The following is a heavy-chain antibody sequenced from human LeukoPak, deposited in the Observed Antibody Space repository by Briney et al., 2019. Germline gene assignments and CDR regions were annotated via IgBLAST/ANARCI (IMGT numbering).Heavy chain of an antibody. CDR1: GGSISSSSYC. CDR2: IYYSGST. CDR3: ARLGGPFTVTTNYYYGMDV. Sequence: SETLSLTCTVSGGSISSSSYCWGWIRQPPGTGLEWIGSIYYSGSTYYNPSLKSRVTISVDTSKNQFSLKLSSVTAADTAVYYCARLGGPFTVTTNYYYGMDVWGQGTTVTVSS. J-gene: IGHJ6*02. V-gene: IGHV4-39*01. D-gene: IGHD4-11*01.